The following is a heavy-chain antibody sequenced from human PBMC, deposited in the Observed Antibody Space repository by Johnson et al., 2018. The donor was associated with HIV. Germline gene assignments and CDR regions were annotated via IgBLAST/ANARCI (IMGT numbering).Heavy chain of an antibody. D-gene: IGHD1-26*01. Sequence: VQLVESGGGVVQPGRSLRLSCAASGFTFSSYAMHWVRQAPGKGLEWVPAISGSCGSTYYADSVKGRFTISRDNSKNTLYLQRMSLRAEDTALYYCARAYSYGALDIWGQGTMVTVSS. CDR2: ISGSCGST. J-gene: IGHJ3*02. V-gene: IGHV3-23*04. CDR1: GFTFSSYA. CDR3: ARAYSYGALDI.